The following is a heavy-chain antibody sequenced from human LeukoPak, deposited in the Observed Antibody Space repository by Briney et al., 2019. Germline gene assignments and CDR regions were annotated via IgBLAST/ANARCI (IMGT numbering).Heavy chain of an antibody. J-gene: IGHJ4*02. CDR2: IYYSGST. CDR3: ASGRYGDLYDY. V-gene: IGHV4-59*01. D-gene: IGHD4-17*01. CDR1: GGSISSYY. Sequence: PSETLSLTCTVSGGSISSYYWSWIRQPPGKGLEWIGYIYYSGSTNYSPSLKSRVIISVDTSKNQFSLKLRSVTAADTAVYYCASGRYGDLYDYWGQGTLVTVSS.